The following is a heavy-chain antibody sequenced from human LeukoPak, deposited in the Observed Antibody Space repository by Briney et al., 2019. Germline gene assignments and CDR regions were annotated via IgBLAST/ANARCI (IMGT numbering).Heavy chain of an antibody. D-gene: IGHD6-19*01. J-gene: IGHJ4*02. Sequence: SETLSLTCTVSGGSISSYYWSWIRQPPGKGLEWIGNIYYSGSTNYNPSLKSRVTISVDTSKNQFSLKLSSVTAADTAVYYCARGLGSSGWYPFWPDWGQGTLVTVSS. V-gene: IGHV4-59*01. CDR1: GGSISSYY. CDR3: ARGLGSSGWYPFWPD. CDR2: IYYSGST.